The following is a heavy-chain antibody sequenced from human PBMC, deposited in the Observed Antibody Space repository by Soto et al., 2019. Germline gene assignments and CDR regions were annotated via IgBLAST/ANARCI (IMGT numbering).Heavy chain of an antibody. CDR2: ISYDGSNK. J-gene: IGHJ1*01. D-gene: IGHD3-3*01. V-gene: IGHV3-30*18. CDR3: AKGKTDFYERSCPFRYLEYFQD. CDR1: GFTFSAYG. Sequence: QVQLVESGGGVVQPGRSLRLSCAASGFTFSAYGMHWVRQAPGKGLEWVAQISYDGSNKYYRDSVKGRFTVSRVNSKKTMYLQMNSLRAEDTAIYYCAKGKTDFYERSCPFRYLEYFQDWGQGTLVTVSS.